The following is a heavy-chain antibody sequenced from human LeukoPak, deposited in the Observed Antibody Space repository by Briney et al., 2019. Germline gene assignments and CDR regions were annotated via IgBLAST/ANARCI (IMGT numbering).Heavy chain of an antibody. D-gene: IGHD2-21*02. Sequence: SETLSLTCAVYGGSFSGYYWSWIRQPPGKGLEWIGEINHSGSTNYNPSLKSRVTISVDTSKNQFSLKLSSVTAADTAAYYCARGLGDGDRGPYNWFDPWGQGTLVTVSS. CDR3: ARGLGDGDRGPYNWFDP. V-gene: IGHV4-34*01. J-gene: IGHJ5*02. CDR2: INHSGST. CDR1: GGSFSGYY.